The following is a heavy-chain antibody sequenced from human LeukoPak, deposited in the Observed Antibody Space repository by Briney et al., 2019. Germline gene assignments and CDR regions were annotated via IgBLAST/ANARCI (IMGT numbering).Heavy chain of an antibody. CDR1: GFTFTDHY. Sequence: GGSLRLSCAASGFTFTDHYMSWIRQAPGKGLEWISYISDNGGTIHYADSVKGRFTIPRDNAKNSLYLQTNSLRAEDTAVYFCARGAGPLFDPWGQGTLVTVSS. J-gene: IGHJ5*02. V-gene: IGHV3-11*01. CDR3: ARGAGPLFDP. CDR2: ISDNGGTI.